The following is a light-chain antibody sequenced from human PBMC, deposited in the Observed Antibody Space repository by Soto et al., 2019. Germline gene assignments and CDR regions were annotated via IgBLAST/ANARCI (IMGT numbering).Light chain of an antibody. V-gene: IGLV2-14*01. CDR3: SSYTSSSTLVV. J-gene: IGLJ2*01. CDR1: SSDVGGYNH. Sequence: QSVLTQPASVSGSPGQSITTSCTGTSSDVGGYNHVSWYQQHPGKAPKLMIYEVSNRPSGVSNRFSGSKSGNTASLTISGLQAEDEADYYCSSYTSSSTLVVFGGGTKLTVL. CDR2: EVS.